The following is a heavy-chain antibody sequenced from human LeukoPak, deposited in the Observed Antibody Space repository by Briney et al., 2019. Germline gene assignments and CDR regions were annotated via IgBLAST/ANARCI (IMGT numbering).Heavy chain of an antibody. D-gene: IGHD6-13*01. CDR2: IYYSGST. CDR3: ARGQGSSWYGWFDP. V-gene: IGHV4-61*05. Sequence: SETLSLTCTVSGVSISSSSYYWGWIRQPPGKGLEWIGYIYYSGSTNYNPSLKSRVTISVDTSKNQFSLKLSSVTAADTAVYYCARGQGSSWYGWFDPWGQGTLVTVSS. J-gene: IGHJ5*02. CDR1: GVSISSSSYY.